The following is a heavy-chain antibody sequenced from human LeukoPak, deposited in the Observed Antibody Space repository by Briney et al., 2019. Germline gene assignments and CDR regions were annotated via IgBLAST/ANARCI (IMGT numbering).Heavy chain of an antibody. CDR3: ARDRWPGRFDAFDI. Sequence: ASVKVSCKASGYTFTGYYMHWVRQAPGQGLEWVGWINPNSGGTNYAQKFQGRVTMTRDTSISTAYMELSRLRSDDTAVYYCARDRWPGRFDAFDIWGQGTMVTVSS. CDR2: INPNSGGT. J-gene: IGHJ3*02. D-gene: IGHD6-13*01. CDR1: GYTFTGYY. V-gene: IGHV1-2*02.